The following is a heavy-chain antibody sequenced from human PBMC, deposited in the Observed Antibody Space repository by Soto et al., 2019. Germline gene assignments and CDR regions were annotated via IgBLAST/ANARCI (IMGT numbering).Heavy chain of an antibody. Sequence: GACLKISCQGSGYSFTSYWSGWVRQMTGNGLEWMGIIYPGDSDTRYSPSFQGQVTISADKSISTAYLQWSSLKASDTAMYYCARSSIAARRYYYYGMDVWGQGTTVTVSS. CDR1: GYSFTSYW. D-gene: IGHD6-6*01. CDR2: IYPGDSDT. V-gene: IGHV5-51*01. J-gene: IGHJ6*02. CDR3: ARSSIAARRYYYYGMDV.